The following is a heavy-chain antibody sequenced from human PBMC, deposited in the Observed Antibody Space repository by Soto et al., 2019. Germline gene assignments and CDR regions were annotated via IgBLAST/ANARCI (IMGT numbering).Heavy chain of an antibody. V-gene: IGHV4-39*01. CDR2: IYFSGDT. J-gene: IGHJ5*02. Sequence: SETLSLTCTVSGGSISSSSYYWGWIRQPPGKGPEWIGSIYFSGDTYNNPSLKSRVTISVDTSKNQFSLKVTSVTAVDTAVYFCARHNWNYPFDPWGQGTLVTVSS. D-gene: IGHD1-7*01. CDR1: GGSISSSSYY. CDR3: ARHNWNYPFDP.